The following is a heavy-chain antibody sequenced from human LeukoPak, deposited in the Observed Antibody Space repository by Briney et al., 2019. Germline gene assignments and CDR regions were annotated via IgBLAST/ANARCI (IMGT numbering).Heavy chain of an antibody. V-gene: IGHV3-74*01. CDR1: GFTFSSYW. Sequence: GGSLRLSCAASGFTFSSYWMHWVRQAPGEGLVWVSRINSDGIRTDYADSVKGRFTISRDNAKNTLYLQMGSLRAEDTAVYFCAKDPFGGRPDDWGQGTLVTVSS. D-gene: IGHD3-10*01. J-gene: IGHJ4*02. CDR3: AKDPFGGRPDD. CDR2: INSDGIRT.